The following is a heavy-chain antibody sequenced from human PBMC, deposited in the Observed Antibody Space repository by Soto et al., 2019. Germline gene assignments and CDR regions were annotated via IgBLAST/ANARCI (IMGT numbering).Heavy chain of an antibody. V-gene: IGHV1-69*01. CDR2: IVPIFGTA. Sequence: QVQLVQSGAEVKKPGSSVKVSCKASGGTFSSYAISWVRQAPGQGLEWMGGIVPIFGTANYAQKCQGRVTITADQSTSTAYIELSSLRSEVTAVYYCARVGGYCSSTSCHSFWSDPWGQGTLVTVSS. J-gene: IGHJ5*02. CDR3: ARVGGYCSSTSCHSFWSDP. CDR1: GGTFSSYA. D-gene: IGHD2-2*01.